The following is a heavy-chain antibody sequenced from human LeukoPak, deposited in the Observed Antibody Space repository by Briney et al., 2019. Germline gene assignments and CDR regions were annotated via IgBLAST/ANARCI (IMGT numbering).Heavy chain of an antibody. V-gene: IGHV1-2*02. CDR3: AREGYGDCNDY. CDR2: INPNSGGT. D-gene: IGHD4-17*01. CDR1: GYSFTDYY. Sequence: GASVKVSCKASGYSFTDYYMHWVRQAPGQGLEWMGWINPNSGGTNYAQKFQGRVTMTRDTSITTAYMELSRLRSNDTAVYYCAREGYGDCNDYWGQGTLVTVSS. J-gene: IGHJ4*02.